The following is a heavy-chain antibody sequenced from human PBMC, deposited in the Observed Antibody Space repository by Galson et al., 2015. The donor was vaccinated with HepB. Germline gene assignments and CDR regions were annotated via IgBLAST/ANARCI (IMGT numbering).Heavy chain of an antibody. V-gene: IGHV3-23*01. CDR3: AKGGCSXANCEMPFDI. CDR2: VIKSGGNT. J-gene: IGHJ3*02. CDR1: GFTFSSYA. Sequence: SLRLSCAASGFTFSSYAMSWVRQAPGKGLEWVSSVIKSGGNTYHADSVKGRFTISRDNSKNTLYLQMTSLRAEDTAVYYXAKGGCSXANCEMPFDIWGQGTVVXVSS. D-gene: IGHD2-2*01.